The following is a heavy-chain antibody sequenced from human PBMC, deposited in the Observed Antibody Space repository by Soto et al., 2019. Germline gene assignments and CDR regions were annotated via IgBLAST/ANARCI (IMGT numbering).Heavy chain of an antibody. CDR2: VYYNGNT. CDR3: ARLSGSYNDRYFDN. Sequence: SETLSLTCAVYGGSFSGYYWTWIRQPPGTGLEWIGNVYYNGNTYYSASLKSRLTISVDTSNNQFSLKVKSVTAADTAVYFCARLSGSYNDRYFDNWGQGTLVTVSS. CDR1: GGSFSGYY. V-gene: IGHV4-34*01. D-gene: IGHD1-26*01. J-gene: IGHJ4*02.